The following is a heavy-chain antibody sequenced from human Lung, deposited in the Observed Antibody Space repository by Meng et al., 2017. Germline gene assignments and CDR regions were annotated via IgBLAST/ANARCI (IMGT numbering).Heavy chain of an antibody. J-gene: IGHJ2*01. CDR1: GGSISSSKYY. Sequence: QVQLQESGPGLVKPSQTLSPTCTVSGGSISSSKYYWSWIRQPPGKGLEWSGHIYNSGSTYYNPSLKSRITISVDTSKNQFSLKLSSVTAADTAVYYCARGQKGYFDLWGRGTLVTVSS. CDR3: ARGQKGYFDL. CDR2: IYNSGST. V-gene: IGHV4-30-4*01.